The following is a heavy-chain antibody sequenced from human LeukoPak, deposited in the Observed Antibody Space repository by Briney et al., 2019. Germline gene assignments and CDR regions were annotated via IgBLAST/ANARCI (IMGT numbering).Heavy chain of an antibody. V-gene: IGHV1-46*01. CDR3: ARDLRGKQLVRYNWFDP. J-gene: IGHJ5*02. CDR1: GYTFTSYY. D-gene: IGHD6-6*01. Sequence: ASVKVSCKASGYTFTSYYMHWVRQAPGQGLEWMGIINPSGGSTTYAQKFQGGVTMTRDTSTTTVYMELSSLRSEDTAVYYCARDLRGKQLVRYNWFDPWGQGTLVTVSS. CDR2: INPSGGST.